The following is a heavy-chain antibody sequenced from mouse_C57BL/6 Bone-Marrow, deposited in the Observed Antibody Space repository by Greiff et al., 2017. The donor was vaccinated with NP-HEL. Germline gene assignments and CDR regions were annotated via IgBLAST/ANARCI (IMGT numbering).Heavy chain of an antibody. CDR2: IYPSDSET. V-gene: IGHV1-61*01. CDR3: ARSPSHSSGDY. J-gene: IGHJ2*01. D-gene: IGHD3-2*02. Sequence: QVQLQQPGAELVRPGSSVKLSCKASGYTFTSYWMDWVKQRPGQGLEWIGNIYPSDSETHYNQKFKDKATLTVDKSSSTAYMQLSSLTSEDSAVYYCARSPSHSSGDYWGQGTTLTVSS. CDR1: GYTFTSYW.